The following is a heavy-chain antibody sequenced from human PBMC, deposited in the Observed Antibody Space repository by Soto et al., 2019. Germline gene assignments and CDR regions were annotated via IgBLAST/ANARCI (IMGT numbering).Heavy chain of an antibody. J-gene: IGHJ4*02. CDR1: GYTVTNYH. V-gene: IGHV1-46*01. CDR2: INPSDGGT. D-gene: IGHD5-12*01. Sequence: GVSVKVSCKTSGYTVTNYHIHWARQAPGQGLEWLGIINPSDGGTGYAQKFQGRVTMTRDTSTSTVYMDMSSLRSEDTAVYYCARVAHQSLDYWGLGTLVTVSS. CDR3: ARVAHQSLDY.